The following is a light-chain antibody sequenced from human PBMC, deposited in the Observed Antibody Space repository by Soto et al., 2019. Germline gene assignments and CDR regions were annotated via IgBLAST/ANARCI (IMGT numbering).Light chain of an antibody. Sequence: QSVLTQPASVSGSPGQSITISGTGTSSDVGGYNHVSWYQHHPGKAPKLMIYEVSNRPPGVSNRFSGSKSGNTASLTISGLQADDEADYYCNSHTSSNTRVFGTGTKVTVL. CDR2: EVS. V-gene: IGLV2-14*01. J-gene: IGLJ1*01. CDR3: NSHTSSNTRV. CDR1: SSDVGGYNH.